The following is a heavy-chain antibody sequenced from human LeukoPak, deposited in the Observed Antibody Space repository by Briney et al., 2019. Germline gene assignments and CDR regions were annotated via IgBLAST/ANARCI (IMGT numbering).Heavy chain of an antibody. CDR1: GYTFIHYY. CDR2: INPNSGGA. Sequence: ASVKVSCKISGYTFIHYYLHWVRKVPGQGLEWMGWINPNSGGAFYSRDFQGRFSMSRDTSTSTVYMELRGLTSGDTAFYYCARVKGNGSQLRGTLDNWGQGTLVTVSS. CDR3: ARVKGNGSQLRGTLDN. J-gene: IGHJ4*02. V-gene: IGHV1-2*02. D-gene: IGHD1-26*01.